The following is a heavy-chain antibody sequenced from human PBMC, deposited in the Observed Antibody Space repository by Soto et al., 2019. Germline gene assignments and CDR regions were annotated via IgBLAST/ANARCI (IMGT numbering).Heavy chain of an antibody. D-gene: IGHD2-8*02. J-gene: IGHJ3*02. CDR1: GFICSSYD. Sequence: GGSLRLSCAASGFICSSYDMSWVRQAPGKGLEWVSTVLVDGRTFYVDSVKGRFTISRDSSQNTVYLQMNSLTAGDTALYYCAKATATGGGAFDICGQGTLVTVSS. V-gene: IGHV3-23*01. CDR2: VLVDGRT. CDR3: AKATATGGGAFDI.